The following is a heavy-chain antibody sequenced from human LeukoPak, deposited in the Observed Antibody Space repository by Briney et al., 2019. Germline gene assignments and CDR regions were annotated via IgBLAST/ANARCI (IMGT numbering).Heavy chain of an antibody. Sequence: ASVKVSCKTSGYTFTAQFMHWVRQAPGQGLEWMGWINPNNGDTKYAQTFLGRVTMTRDTSTSTAYMELSSLRSDDTAVYFCARWHSHGRYFDYWGQGALVTVSS. CDR2: INPNNGDT. CDR3: ARWHSHGRYFDY. J-gene: IGHJ4*02. CDR1: GYTFTAQF. V-gene: IGHV1-2*02. D-gene: IGHD2-21*01.